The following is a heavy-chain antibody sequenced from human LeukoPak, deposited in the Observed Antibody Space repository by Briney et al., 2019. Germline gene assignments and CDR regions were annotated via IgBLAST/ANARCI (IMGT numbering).Heavy chain of an antibody. Sequence: GGSLRLSCAASGFTFNVHAMDWVRQAPGKGLEWVSSISGIGISIYYADSVKGRFTISRDNSKNTVYLQTYRLIAEDTAVYYCAKDMHGYDRPVDYWGRGTQVIVSS. CDR1: GFTFNVHA. D-gene: IGHD5-24*01. CDR2: ISGIGISI. J-gene: IGHJ4*02. V-gene: IGHV3-23*01. CDR3: AKDMHGYDRPVDY.